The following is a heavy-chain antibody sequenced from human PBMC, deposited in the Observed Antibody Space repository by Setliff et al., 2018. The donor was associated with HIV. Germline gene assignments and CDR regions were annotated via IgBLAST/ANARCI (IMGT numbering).Heavy chain of an antibody. J-gene: IGHJ4*02. V-gene: IGHV3-33*03. Sequence: PGGSLRLSCAASARTFTFRSFGMHWVRQAPGKGLEWLAFIWYDGSKKDYADSVKGRFTISRDNAKKTLYLQMNSLRAEDTAVYYCAKDLRIEEGYCSRTSCYEGYYFDFWGQGTLVTVSS. CDR3: AKDLRIEEGYCSRTSCYEGYYFDF. CDR2: IWYDGSKK. D-gene: IGHD2-2*01. CDR1: ARTFTFRSFG.